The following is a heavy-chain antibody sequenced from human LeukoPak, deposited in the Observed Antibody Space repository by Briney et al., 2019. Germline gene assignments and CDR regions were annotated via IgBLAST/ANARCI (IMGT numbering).Heavy chain of an antibody. J-gene: IGHJ4*02. CDR3: ARPSPPGDGYNPPDH. CDR1: GFNFDNFA. V-gene: IGHV3-30*04. D-gene: IGHD5-24*01. CDR2: ISHDGRTK. Sequence: RSGGSLRLSCVVSGFNFDNFAMHWVRQPLGKGLEWVAVISHDGRTKYYADSMKGRITISRDNSKNTLFLQMNNLRSEDTAVYFCARPSPPGDGYNPPDHWGQGTLVTVSS.